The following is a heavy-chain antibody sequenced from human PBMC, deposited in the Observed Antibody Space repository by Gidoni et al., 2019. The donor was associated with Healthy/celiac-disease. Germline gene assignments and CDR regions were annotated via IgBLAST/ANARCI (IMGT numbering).Heavy chain of an antibody. J-gene: IGHJ3*02. V-gene: IGHV4-4*07. CDR2: IYARGST. Sequence: QVQLQESGPGLAKPPENMALTCTGSGGCIRRYYWSWIRQPAGKGQEWIGRIYARGSTNYNPSLKSRVTMSVDTSTNQFSLKLSSVTAADTAVYYCARVIPYCSSTSCYVDAFDIWGQGTMVTVSS. D-gene: IGHD2-2*01. CDR1: GGCIRRYY. CDR3: ARVIPYCSSTSCYVDAFDI.